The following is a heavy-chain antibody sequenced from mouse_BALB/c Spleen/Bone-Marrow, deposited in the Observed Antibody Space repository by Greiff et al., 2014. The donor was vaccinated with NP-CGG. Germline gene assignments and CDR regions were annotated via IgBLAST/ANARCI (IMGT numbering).Heavy chain of an antibody. CDR1: GYSFTSYY. D-gene: IGHD2-1*01. Sequence: QVTLKECGPELVKPGASVKISCEASGYSFTSYYIHWVKQRPGQGLEWIGWIFPGSGNIKYNEKFKGEATLTADTSSSTAYMRLSSLTSEDSAVYFCARRGNWGYAMDYWGQGASVTVSS. V-gene: IGHV1-66*01. CDR3: ARRGNWGYAMDY. J-gene: IGHJ4*01. CDR2: IFPGSGNI.